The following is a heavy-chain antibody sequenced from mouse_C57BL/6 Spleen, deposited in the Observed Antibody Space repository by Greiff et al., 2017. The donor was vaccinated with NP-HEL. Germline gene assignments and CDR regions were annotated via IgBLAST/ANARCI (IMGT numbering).Heavy chain of an antibody. CDR2: IYPGDGDT. CDR3: ARNYGGDY. V-gene: IGHV1-82*01. D-gene: IGHD1-1*01. J-gene: IGHJ2*01. CDR1: GYAFSSSW. Sequence: VQLQQSGPELVKPGASVKISCKASGYAFSSSWMNWVKQRPGKGLEWIGRIYPGDGDTNYNGKFKGKATLTADKSSSTAYMQLSSLTSEDSAVYFCARNYGGDYWGQGTTLTVS.